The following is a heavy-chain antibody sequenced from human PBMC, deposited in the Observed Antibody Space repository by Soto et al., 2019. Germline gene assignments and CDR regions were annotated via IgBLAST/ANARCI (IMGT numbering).Heavy chain of an antibody. D-gene: IGHD1-1*01. V-gene: IGHV2-5*02. CDR2: IYWDGES. CDR3: AHRDSTGTTTYFDS. Sequence: QITLKEAGPTLVKPTEPLTLTCTFSWFSFTTTRMGVGWTRQPPGKALGWLAIIYWDGESRYNPLLRRRLTLTEDTSNNQVVLTMTHMDPKDTASYYCAHRDSTGTTTYFDSWGQGIPVTVAS. J-gene: IGHJ4*02. CDR1: WFSFTTTRMG.